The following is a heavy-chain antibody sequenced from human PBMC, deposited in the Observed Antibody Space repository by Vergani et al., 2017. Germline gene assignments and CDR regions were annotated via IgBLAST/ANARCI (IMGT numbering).Heavy chain of an antibody. J-gene: IGHJ4*02. D-gene: IGHD3-16*01. CDR1: GFTLSNYD. CDR3: AKHFRGWGIDY. V-gene: IGHV3-30*02. Sequence: QVQLVESGGGVVQRGGSLRLSCATSGFTLSNYDMQWIRQGPGKGLEFVAFIQFDGSNQYYADSVKGRFTLSRYFSKNTLYLQMNGLRTDDTATYYCAKHFRGWGIDYWGQGTQVIVSS. CDR2: IQFDGSNQ.